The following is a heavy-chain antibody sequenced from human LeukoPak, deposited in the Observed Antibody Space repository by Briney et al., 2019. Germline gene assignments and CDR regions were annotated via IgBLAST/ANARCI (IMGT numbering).Heavy chain of an antibody. CDR3: ARDEGYSSGWGYMDV. Sequence: ASVKVSCKASGGTFSSYAISWVRQAPGQGLEWMGGIIPIFGTANYAQEFQGRVTITADKSTSTAYMELSSLRSEDTAVYYCARDEGYSSGWGYMDVWGKGTTVTVSS. J-gene: IGHJ6*03. V-gene: IGHV1-69*06. CDR1: GGTFSSYA. CDR2: IIPIFGTA. D-gene: IGHD6-19*01.